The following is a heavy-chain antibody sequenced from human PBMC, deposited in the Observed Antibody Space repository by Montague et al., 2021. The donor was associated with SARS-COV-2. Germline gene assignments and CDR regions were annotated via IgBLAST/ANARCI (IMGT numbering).Heavy chain of an antibody. J-gene: IGHJ4*02. CDR1: SGSVSGDC. CDR2: IYSSGST. CDR3: ARTGHAYTRYYFDY. V-gene: IGHV4-59*02. Sequence: SETLSLTCSVSSGSVSGDCWSWIRQPPGKGLEWIGYIYSSGSTSYNPSLKSRVTISIDTSKNQFSLRLSSVIAADTAVYFCARTGHAYTRYYFDYWGQGTLVTVPS. D-gene: IGHD5-24*01.